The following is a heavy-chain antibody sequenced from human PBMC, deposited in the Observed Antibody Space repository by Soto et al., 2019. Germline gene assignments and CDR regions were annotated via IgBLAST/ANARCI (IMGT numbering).Heavy chain of an antibody. D-gene: IGHD5-18*01. CDR2: IYYSGST. Sequence: SETLSLTCTVSGGSISSYYWSWIRQPPGKGLEWIGYIYYSGSTNYNPSLKTRVTISVDTSKNQFSLKLSSVTAADTAVYYCARGGYSYGYSYYMDVWGKGTTVTVSS. V-gene: IGHV4-59*01. CDR3: ARGGYSYGYSYYMDV. CDR1: GGSISSYY. J-gene: IGHJ6*03.